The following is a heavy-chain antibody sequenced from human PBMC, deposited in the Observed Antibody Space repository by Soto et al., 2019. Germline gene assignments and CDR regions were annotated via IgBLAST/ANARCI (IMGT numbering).Heavy chain of an antibody. D-gene: IGHD1-1*01. Sequence: GGSLRLSCGASGFTFSSYGMHWVRQAPGKGLEWVSVIWYDGTNKKYADSVKGRFTISRDNSQNTLYLQMNSLTVEDTAVYYGARDPAGTGTTVLNFWGHGALVTGSA. V-gene: IGHV3-33*01. J-gene: IGHJ4*01. CDR1: GFTFSSYG. CDR3: ARDPAGTGTTVLNF. CDR2: IWYDGTNK.